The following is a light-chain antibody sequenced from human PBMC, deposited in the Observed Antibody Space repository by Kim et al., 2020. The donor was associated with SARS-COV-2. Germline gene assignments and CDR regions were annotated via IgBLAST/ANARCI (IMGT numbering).Light chain of an antibody. CDR2: GAS. CDR1: QSVSSNY. V-gene: IGKV3-20*01. CDR3: QQYSSSPAT. Sequence: YPGEQATLTCRDEQSVSSNYLAWYQQKPGQAPRLLIYGASSRATGIPDRFSGSGSGTDFTLTITRLEPEDFAVYYCQQYSSSPATFGQGTKVDIK. J-gene: IGKJ1*01.